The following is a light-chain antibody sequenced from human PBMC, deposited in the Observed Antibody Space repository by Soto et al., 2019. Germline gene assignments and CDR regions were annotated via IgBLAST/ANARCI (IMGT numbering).Light chain of an antibody. Sequence: DCVMTQTPLSPSVAPGQPASISCKSSQSLLHITGETFLFWYLQKPGQSPQLLIYEVSTRVSGVPDRFSGSGSGTDFTLEISRVETDDVGIYYCMQSTQLPPTFGQGTRLEIK. V-gene: IGKV2D-29*02. CDR3: MQSTQLPPT. CDR1: QSLLHITGETF. CDR2: EVS. J-gene: IGKJ5*01.